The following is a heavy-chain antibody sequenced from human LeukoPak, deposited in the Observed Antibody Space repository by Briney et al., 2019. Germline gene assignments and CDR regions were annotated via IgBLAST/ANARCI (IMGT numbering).Heavy chain of an antibody. V-gene: IGHV3-74*01. J-gene: IGHJ4*02. Sequence: GSLRLSCTTSGIAFRDYWTHWVRQAPGKGLVWVSCINRDGSNTNYADSVKGRFTISRDNAGNTLYLQMNSLRAEDTAVYFCARDRQSYFDYWGRGTLVTVSS. CDR3: ARDRQSYFDY. CDR1: GIAFRDYW. CDR2: INRDGSNT.